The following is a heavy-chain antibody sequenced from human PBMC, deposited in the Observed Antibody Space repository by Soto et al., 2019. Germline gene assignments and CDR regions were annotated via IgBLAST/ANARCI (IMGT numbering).Heavy chain of an antibody. V-gene: IGHV1-3*01. CDR3: ARHPGGRGYYYGMDV. J-gene: IGHJ6*02. Sequence: ASVKVSCKASGYTFTNYAMHWVRQAPGQRLEWMGWINACNGDTKYAQKFQGRVTITTDTSTSTAYMELRSLRSDDTAVYYCARHPGGRGYYYGMDVCGQGTTVTVSS. D-gene: IGHD2-15*01. CDR1: GYTFTNYA. CDR2: INACNGDT.